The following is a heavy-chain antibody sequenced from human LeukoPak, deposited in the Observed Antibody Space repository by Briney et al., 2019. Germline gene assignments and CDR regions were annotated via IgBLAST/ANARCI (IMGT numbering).Heavy chain of an antibody. CDR2: INHNGST. Sequence: PSETLSLTCAVYGGSFSGYYWSWIRQPPGKGLEWIGEINHNGSTNYNPSLKSRVTISVDTSKNQFSLKLSSVTAADTAVYYCARVALGYCSGGGCYGLDYWGQGTLVTVSS. CDR1: GGSFSGYY. J-gene: IGHJ4*02. CDR3: ARVALGYCSGGGCYGLDY. D-gene: IGHD2-15*01. V-gene: IGHV4-34*01.